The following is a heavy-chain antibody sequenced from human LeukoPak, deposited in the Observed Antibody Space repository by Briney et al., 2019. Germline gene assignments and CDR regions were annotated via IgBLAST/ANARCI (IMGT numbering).Heavy chain of an antibody. CDR1: GFTFSSYA. D-gene: IGHD6-13*01. V-gene: IGHV3-23*01. Sequence: GGSLRLSCAASGFTFSSYAMNWVRQAPGKGPEWVSGLSGSGATTSYADSVKGRFTISRDNSKNTLYLQMNSLRAEDTAVYYCAKSIAAAGNNWGQGTLVTVSS. J-gene: IGHJ4*02. CDR3: AKSIAAAGNN. CDR2: LSGSGATT.